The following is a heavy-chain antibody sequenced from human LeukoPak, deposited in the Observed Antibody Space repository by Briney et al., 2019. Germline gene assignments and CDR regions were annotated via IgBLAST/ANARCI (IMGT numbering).Heavy chain of an antibody. V-gene: IGHV1-69*04. CDR3: ARSRRRQQPTTPFDY. CDR2: IIPILSIA. J-gene: IGHJ4*02. Sequence: SVKVSCKASGGTFSSYAISWVRQAPGQGLEWMGRIIPILSIANYAQKFQGRVTITADKSTSTAYMELSSLRSEDTAVYYCARSRRRQQPTTPFDYWGQGTLVTVSS. D-gene: IGHD6-13*01. CDR1: GGTFSSYA.